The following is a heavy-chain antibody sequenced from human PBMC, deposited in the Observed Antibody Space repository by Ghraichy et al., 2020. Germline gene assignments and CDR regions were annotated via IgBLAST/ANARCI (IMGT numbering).Heavy chain of an antibody. CDR3: ATGGYGATGYSGY. D-gene: IGHD4/OR15-4a*01. CDR1: GFTFSNYW. J-gene: IGHJ4*02. CDR2: ISGDGSST. Sequence: GGSLRLSCAASGFTFSNYWMQWVRQAPGKGLVWVSRISGDGSSTSHADSVKGRFTISRDNAKNTLYLQMNSLTANDPAGYYCATGGYGATGYSGYWGQGTLVTVSS. V-gene: IGHV3-74*01.